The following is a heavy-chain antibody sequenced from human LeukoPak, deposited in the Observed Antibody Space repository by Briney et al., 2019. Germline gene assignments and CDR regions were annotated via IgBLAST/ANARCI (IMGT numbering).Heavy chain of an antibody. CDR1: GYTFTTYD. D-gene: IGHD2-15*01. V-gene: IGHV1-8*03. J-gene: IGHJ3*02. Sequence: ASVKVSCKASGYTFTTYDINWVRQATGQGLEWMGWMNPNSGNTGYAQKFQGRVTITRNTSITTAYMELSSLRSEDTAVYYCARGGYCTGGTCPTDAFDIWGQGTMVTVSS. CDR3: ARGGYCTGGTCPTDAFDI. CDR2: MNPNSGNT.